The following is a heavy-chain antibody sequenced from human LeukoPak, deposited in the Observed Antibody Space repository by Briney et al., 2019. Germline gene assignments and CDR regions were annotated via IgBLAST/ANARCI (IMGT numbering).Heavy chain of an antibody. CDR2: IIPIFGTA. D-gene: IGHD3-9*01. CDR1: GGTFSSYA. V-gene: IGHV1-69*13. CDR3: ARAVLRYFDWYWYFDL. Sequence: SVKVSCKASGGTFSSYAISWVRQAPGQGLEWMGGIIPIFGTANYAQKFQGRVTITADESTSTAYMELSSPRSEDTAVYYCARAVLRYFDWYWYFDLWGRGTLVTVSS. J-gene: IGHJ2*01.